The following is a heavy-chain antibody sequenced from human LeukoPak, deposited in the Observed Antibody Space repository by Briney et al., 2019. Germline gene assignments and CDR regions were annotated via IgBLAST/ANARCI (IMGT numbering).Heavy chain of an antibody. V-gene: IGHV1-18*01. Sequence: ASVKVSCKASGYTFTSYGIRWVRQAPGQGLEWMGWISAYHGNTNYAQKLQGRVTMTTDTSTSTAYMELRSLRSDDAAVYYCARDLGWFGEIYAFDIWGQGTMVTVSS. D-gene: IGHD3-10*01. CDR1: GYTFTSYG. J-gene: IGHJ3*02. CDR3: ARDLGWFGEIYAFDI. CDR2: ISAYHGNT.